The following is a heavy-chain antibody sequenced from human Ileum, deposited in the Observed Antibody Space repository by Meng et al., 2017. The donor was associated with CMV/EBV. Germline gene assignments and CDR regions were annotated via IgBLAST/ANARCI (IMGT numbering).Heavy chain of an antibody. V-gene: IGHV4-4*07. J-gene: IGHJ4*02. CDR1: GDSISGYH. Sequence: QLQESGPGLVKPSETLSLTCIVSGDSISGYHWTWIRKPAGKGLEWIGRLRTSGTTDHNPSLKSRVTLSIDTSKNQFSLKLNSVTAADTAVYYCARSMVVTLEDRRDFDYWGQGTLVTVSS. D-gene: IGHD2-21*02. CDR3: ARSMVVTLEDRRDFDY. CDR2: LRTSGTT.